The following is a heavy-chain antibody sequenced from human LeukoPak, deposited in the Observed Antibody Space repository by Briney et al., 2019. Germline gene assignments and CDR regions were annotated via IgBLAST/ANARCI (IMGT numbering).Heavy chain of an antibody. CDR3: ARAPRYQLRPPEAGDAFDI. CDR1: GGSFSGYF. J-gene: IGHJ3*02. V-gene: IGHV4-34*01. D-gene: IGHD2-2*01. CDR2: INHSGST. Sequence: SETLSLTCAVYGGSFSGYFWSWIRQPPGRGLEWIGDINHSGSTNYNPSLKSRVTISVDTSKNQFSLKLSSVTAADTAAYYCARAPRYQLRPPEAGDAFDIWGQGTMVTVSS.